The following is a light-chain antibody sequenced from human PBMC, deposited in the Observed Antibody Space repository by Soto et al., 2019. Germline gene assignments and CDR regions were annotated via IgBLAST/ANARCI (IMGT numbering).Light chain of an antibody. J-gene: IGKJ1*01. Sequence: IQMTQSPSSLSASVGDRVIIICRSSHSISTYLNWFQQKPREAPQLLIHGASNLQNGVPSRFTGSGSGTNFTRTISSLQPEDFATYVCQQSYSAHTWTFGQGTKVE. V-gene: IGKV1-39*01. CDR2: GAS. CDR3: QQSYSAHTWT. CDR1: HSISTY.